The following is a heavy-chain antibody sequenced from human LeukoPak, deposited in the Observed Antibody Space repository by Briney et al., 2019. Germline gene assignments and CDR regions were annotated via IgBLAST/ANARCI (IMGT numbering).Heavy chain of an antibody. CDR2: ITTSTGKP. V-gene: IGHV7-4-1*02. CDR3: ARDASMINFDY. D-gene: IGHD3-16*01. CDR1: RYTFTVYS. Sequence: ASVKVSCKSSRYTFTVYSINWLRQAPGQGLEWMGWITTSTGKPTYAQGFTGRFVSSLDTSVSTTYLHINSLKAEDTAVYYCARDASMINFDYWGQGSLVTVSS. J-gene: IGHJ4*02.